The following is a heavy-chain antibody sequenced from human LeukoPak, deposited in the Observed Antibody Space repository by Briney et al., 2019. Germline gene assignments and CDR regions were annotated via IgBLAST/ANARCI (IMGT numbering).Heavy chain of an antibody. Sequence: GGTLRLSCAASGFTFRNFWMSWVRQAPGRRREWVANIHPEGNEKYHVESVKGRFTISRDNPKSSLFLQMNGLRVEDTAVYYCARGDAFSGDHWGQGTLVTVSS. V-gene: IGHV3-7*04. CDR1: GFTFRNFW. CDR3: ARGDAFSGDH. J-gene: IGHJ4*02. CDR2: IHPEGNEK.